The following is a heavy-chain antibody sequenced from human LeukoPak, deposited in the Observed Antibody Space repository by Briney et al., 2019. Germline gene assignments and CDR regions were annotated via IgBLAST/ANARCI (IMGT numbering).Heavy chain of an antibody. CDR3: AKRGVVIRVILVGFHKEAYYFDS. J-gene: IGHJ4*02. CDR2: IGGSGGGK. Sequence: GGSLRLSCAVSGITHRNYGVSWVRQSPGKGLEWVAGIGGSGGGKNYADSVKGRFTISRDNPKNTLYLQMNSLRADDAAVYFCAKRGVVIRVILVGFHKEAYYFDSWGQGALVTVSS. V-gene: IGHV3-23*01. CDR1: GITHRNYG. D-gene: IGHD3-22*01.